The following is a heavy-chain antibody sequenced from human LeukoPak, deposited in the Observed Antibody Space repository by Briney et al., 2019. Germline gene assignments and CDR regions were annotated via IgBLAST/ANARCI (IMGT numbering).Heavy chain of an antibody. D-gene: IGHD5-24*01. CDR2: ISGSGDST. V-gene: IGHV3-23*01. J-gene: IGHJ6*03. Sequence: GGSLILSCAASGFTFSSYAMNWVRQAPEKGLEWVSTISGSGDSTHYADSVKGRFTISRDNSENTLCLQMTSLRAEDTATYYCTKASRATGYYMDVWGKGTTVSVSS. CDR3: TKASRATGYYMDV. CDR1: GFTFSSYA.